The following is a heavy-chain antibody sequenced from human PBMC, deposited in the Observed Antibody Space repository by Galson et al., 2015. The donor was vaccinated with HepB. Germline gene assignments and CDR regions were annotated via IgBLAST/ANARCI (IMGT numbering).Heavy chain of an antibody. CDR1: GDSVSSNSAA. CDR3: ARERALQYYNGVDV. CDR2: TYYRSKWYR. J-gene: IGHJ6*02. V-gene: IGHV6-1*01. Sequence: CAISGDSVSSNSAAWNWIRQSPSRGLEWLGRTYYRSKWYRNYAVSVKSRITINPDTSKNQISLQLNSVTPEDTAVYYCARERALQYYNGVDVWGQGTTVTVSS.